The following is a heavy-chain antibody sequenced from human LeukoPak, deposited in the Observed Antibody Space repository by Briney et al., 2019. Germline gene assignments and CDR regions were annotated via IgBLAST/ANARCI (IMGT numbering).Heavy chain of an antibody. CDR2: ISSSSTI. CDR1: GFTFSGHN. V-gene: IGHV3-48*01. Sequence: GGSLRLSCAASGFTFSGHNMNWVRQAPGKGLEWVSYISSSSTIYYADSVKGRFTISRDNAKNSLYLQMNSLRAEDTAVYYCARGETYWGQGTLVTVSS. J-gene: IGHJ4*02. CDR3: ARGETY. D-gene: IGHD5-24*01.